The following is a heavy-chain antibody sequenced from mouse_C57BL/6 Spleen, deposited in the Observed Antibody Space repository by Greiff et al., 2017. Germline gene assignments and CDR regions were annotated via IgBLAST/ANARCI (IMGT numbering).Heavy chain of an antibody. J-gene: IGHJ1*03. CDR1: GYTFTSYW. V-gene: IGHV1-55*01. CDR2: IYPGSGST. CDR3: ARSPYYYGSSHWYFDV. D-gene: IGHD1-1*01. Sequence: VQLQQSGAELVKPGASVKMSCKASGYTFTSYWITWVKQRPGQGLEWIGDIYPGSGSTNYNEKFKSKATLTVDTSSSTAYMQLSSLTSEDSAVYYCARSPYYYGSSHWYFDVWGTGTTVTVSS.